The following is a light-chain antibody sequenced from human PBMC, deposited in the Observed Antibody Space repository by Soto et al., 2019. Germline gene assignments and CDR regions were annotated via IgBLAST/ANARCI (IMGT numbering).Light chain of an antibody. CDR2: DAS. CDR1: QSVSGY. Sequence: EIVLTQSPATLWLSRVERATLSCRASQSVSGYLAWCQQKPGQAPRLLIYDASNRATGIPARFSGSGSGTDFTLTISSLEPGDFAFYYRQQRSNWPFTFGPGTTVDVK. J-gene: IGKJ3*01. V-gene: IGKV3-11*01. CDR3: QQRSNWPFT.